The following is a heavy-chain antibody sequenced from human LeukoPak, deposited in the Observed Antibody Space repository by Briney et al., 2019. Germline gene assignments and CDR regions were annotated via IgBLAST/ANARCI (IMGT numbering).Heavy chain of an antibody. CDR1: GFTVSSNY. Sequence: GGSLRLSCAASGFTVSSNYMSWVRQAPGKGLEWVLVIYSGGSTYYADSVKGRFTISRDNSKNTLYLQMNSLRAEDTAVYYCARDRPAYYGSGSYYTLYYGMDVWGQGTTVTVSS. J-gene: IGHJ6*02. V-gene: IGHV3-66*01. CDR3: ARDRPAYYGSGSYYTLYYGMDV. CDR2: IYSGGST. D-gene: IGHD3-10*01.